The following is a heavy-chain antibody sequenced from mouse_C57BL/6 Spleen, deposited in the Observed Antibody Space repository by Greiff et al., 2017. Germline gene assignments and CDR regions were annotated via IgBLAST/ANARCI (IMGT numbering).Heavy chain of an antibody. J-gene: IGHJ2*01. CDR3: TKGSSSFDY. CDR2: IDPETGGT. CDR1: GYTFTDYE. Sequence: QVQLKQSGAELVRPGASVTLSCKASGYTFTDYEMHWVKQTPVHGLEWIGAIDPETGGTAYNQKFKGKAILTADKSSSTAYMELRSLTSEDSAVYYCTKGSSSFDYWGQGTTLTVSS. V-gene: IGHV1-15*01. D-gene: IGHD1-1*01.